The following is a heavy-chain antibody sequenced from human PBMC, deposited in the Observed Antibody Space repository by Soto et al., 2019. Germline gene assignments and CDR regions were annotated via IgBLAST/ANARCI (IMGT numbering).Heavy chain of an antibody. V-gene: IGHV4-31*03. J-gene: IGHJ5*02. CDR3: ARVGGINWFDP. Sequence: MTSETLSLTCTVSGGSISSGGYYWSWIRQHPGKGLEWIGYIYYSGSTYYNPSLKSRVTISVDTSKNQFSLKLSSVTAADTAVYYCARVGGINWFDPWGQGTLVTVSS. CDR2: IYYSGST. D-gene: IGHD3-16*01. CDR1: GGSISSGGYY.